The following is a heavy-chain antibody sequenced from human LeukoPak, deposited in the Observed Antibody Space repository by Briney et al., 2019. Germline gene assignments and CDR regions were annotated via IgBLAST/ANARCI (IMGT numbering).Heavy chain of an antibody. CDR1: GYTFTGYS. CDR3: ARDEAAAGGYYFYGMDV. CDR2: INPNSGGT. Sequence: ASVKVSCKASGYTFTGYSMHWVRQAPGQGLEWMGWINPNSGGTNYAQEFQGRVTMTRDTSISTAYMELNRLRSDDTAVYYCARDEAAAGGYYFYGMDVWGQGTTVTVSS. D-gene: IGHD6-13*01. J-gene: IGHJ6*02. V-gene: IGHV1-2*02.